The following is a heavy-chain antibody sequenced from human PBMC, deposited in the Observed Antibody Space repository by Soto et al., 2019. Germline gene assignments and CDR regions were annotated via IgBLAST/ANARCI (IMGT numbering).Heavy chain of an antibody. CDR3: TRDQRSPGTTNPIGWFDP. V-gene: IGHV4-59*01. Sequence: QVQLQESGPGLVKPSETLSLTCTVSGGSISSYYWSWIRQPPGKGLEWIGYIYYSGSTNYNPSLRCRFTISVAPPKNQFSRKLSSVTAADTAVYYCTRDQRSPGTTNPIGWFDPWGQGTLVTVSS. CDR2: IYYSGST. D-gene: IGHD1-1*01. CDR1: GGSISSYY. J-gene: IGHJ5*02.